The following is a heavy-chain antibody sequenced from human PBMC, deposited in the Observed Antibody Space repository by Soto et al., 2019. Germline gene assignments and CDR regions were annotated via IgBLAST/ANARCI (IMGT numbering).Heavy chain of an antibody. CDR1: GGTFSNYA. CDR3: ASDLYRIAARLPYYYYGMDV. D-gene: IGHD6-6*01. J-gene: IGHJ6*02. CDR2: IIPIFGTA. Sequence: QVQLVQSGAEVKKPGSSVKVSCKASGGTFSNYAISWVRQAPGQGLGWMGGIIPIFGTAHYAQKFQGRVTITADESTSTAYMELSSLRSEDTAVYYCASDLYRIAARLPYYYYGMDVWGQGTTVTVSS. V-gene: IGHV1-69*12.